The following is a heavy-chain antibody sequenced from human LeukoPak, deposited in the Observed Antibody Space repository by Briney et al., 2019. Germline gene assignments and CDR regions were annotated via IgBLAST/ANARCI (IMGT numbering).Heavy chain of an antibody. CDR1: GFTFSDYY. J-gene: IGHJ4*02. V-gene: IGHV3-11*01. CDR2: ISSSGSTI. Sequence: GGSLRLSCAASGFTFSDYYMSWIRQAPGKGLEWVSYISSSGSTIYYADSVKGRFTISRDSAKNSLYLQMNSLRAEDTAVYYCARDRVTGYYDSSGYLFFWGQGTLVTVSS. D-gene: IGHD3-22*01. CDR3: ARDRVTGYYDSSGYLFF.